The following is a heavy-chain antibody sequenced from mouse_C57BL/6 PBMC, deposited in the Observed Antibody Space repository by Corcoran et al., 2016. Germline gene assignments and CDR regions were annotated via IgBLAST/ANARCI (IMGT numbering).Heavy chain of an antibody. CDR2: INPNNGGT. V-gene: IGHV1-26*01. Sequence: EVQLQQSGPELVKPGASVKISCKASGYTFTDYYMNWVKQSHGKSLEWIGDINPNNGGTSYNQKFKGKATLTVDKSSSTAYMELRSLTSEDSAVYYWARYITTVVETKDYFDYWGQGTTLTVSS. D-gene: IGHD1-1*01. J-gene: IGHJ2*01. CDR3: ARYITTVVETKDYFDY. CDR1: GYTFTDYY.